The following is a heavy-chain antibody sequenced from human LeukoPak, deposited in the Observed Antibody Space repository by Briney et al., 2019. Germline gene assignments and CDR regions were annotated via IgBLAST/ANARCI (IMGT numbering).Heavy chain of an antibody. Sequence: GALRLSCAASGFTSSSYGMHWVRQAPGKGLEWVAVISYDGSNKYYADSVKGRFTISRDNSKNTPYLQMNSLRAEDTAVYYCAKSDCSSTSCYTNWFDPWGQGTLVTVSS. V-gene: IGHV3-30*18. CDR1: GFTSSSYG. CDR2: ISYDGSNK. CDR3: AKSDCSSTSCYTNWFDP. J-gene: IGHJ5*02. D-gene: IGHD2-2*02.